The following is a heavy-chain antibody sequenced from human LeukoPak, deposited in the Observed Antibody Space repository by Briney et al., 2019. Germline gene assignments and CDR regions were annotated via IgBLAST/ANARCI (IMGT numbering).Heavy chain of an antibody. V-gene: IGHV4-59*01. CDR3: ASKSGDHYYDFWSGYDNDYYGMDV. D-gene: IGHD3-3*01. CDR1: GGSISSYY. Sequence: SETLSLTCTVSGGSISSYYWSWIRQPPGKGLEWIGYIYYSGSTNYNPSLRSRVTISVDTSKNQFSLKLTSVTAADTAMYYCASKSGDHYYDFWSGYDNDYYGMDVWGQGTTVTVSS. CDR2: IYYSGST. J-gene: IGHJ6*02.